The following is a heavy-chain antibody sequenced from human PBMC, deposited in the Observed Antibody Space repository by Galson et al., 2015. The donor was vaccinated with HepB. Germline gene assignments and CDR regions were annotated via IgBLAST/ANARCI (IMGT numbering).Heavy chain of an antibody. Sequence: CAISGDSVSSNSAAWNWIRQSPSRGLEWLGRTYYRSKWYNDYAVSVKNRITINPDTSKNQFSLQLNSVTPEDTAVYYCARDSKSSSWSVFDYWGQGTLVTVSS. CDR2: TYYRSKWYN. J-gene: IGHJ4*02. V-gene: IGHV6-1*01. D-gene: IGHD6-13*01. CDR3: ARDSKSSSWSVFDY. CDR1: GDSVSSNSAA.